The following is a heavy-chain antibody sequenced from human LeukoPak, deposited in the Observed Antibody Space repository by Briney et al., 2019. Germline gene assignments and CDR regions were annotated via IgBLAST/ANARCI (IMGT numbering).Heavy chain of an antibody. D-gene: IGHD3-22*01. CDR2: IHNHGSAT. CDR3: ARSAFYGGTGYYYDY. V-gene: IGHV3-74*01. J-gene: IGHJ4*02. Sequence: GSLELSCAASGFPFHSYWMHWVRPTPEKGLVWVPRIHNHGSATNYADSVKGRFTVSRDNAQNTLYLQMSSLRAEDTAVYYCARSAFYGGTGYYYDYWGQGALVTVSS. CDR1: GFPFHSYW.